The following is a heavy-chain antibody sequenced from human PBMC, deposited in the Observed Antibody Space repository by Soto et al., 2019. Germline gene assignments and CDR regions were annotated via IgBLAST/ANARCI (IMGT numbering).Heavy chain of an antibody. D-gene: IGHD3-3*01. CDR1: GFSFSSYD. CDR2: VSRNGINT. CDR3: AITYYDFDV. J-gene: IGHJ6*04. Sequence: EEQLVQSGGGVVQPGGSLRLSCAASGFSFSSYDLFWVRQAPGKGLEYVSAVSRNGINTYYANSVKGRFTISRDNSKNIMYLQMGTLRAEDMAVYYCAITYYDFDVWGKGTTVIVSS. V-gene: IGHV3-64*01.